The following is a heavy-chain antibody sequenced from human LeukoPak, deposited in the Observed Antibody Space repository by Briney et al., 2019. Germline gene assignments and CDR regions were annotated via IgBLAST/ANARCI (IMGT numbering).Heavy chain of an antibody. V-gene: IGHV4-59*12. Sequence: SETLSLTCTVSGGSISSYYWSWIRQPPGKGLEWIGYIYHSGSTYYNPSLKSRVTISVDRSKNQFSLKLSSVTAADTAVYYCARDVAGDFWFDPWGQGTLVTVSS. D-gene: IGHD2-15*01. CDR1: GGSISSYY. CDR2: IYHSGST. J-gene: IGHJ5*02. CDR3: ARDVAGDFWFDP.